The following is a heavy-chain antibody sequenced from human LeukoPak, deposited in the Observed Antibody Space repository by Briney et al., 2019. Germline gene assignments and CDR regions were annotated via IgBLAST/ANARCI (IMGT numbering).Heavy chain of an antibody. CDR1: GFTFTNYA. V-gene: IGHV3-23*01. D-gene: IGHD3-10*01. CDR2: IFNNGANA. CDR3: AKDRMVRGVIILYFDY. Sequence: GGSLRLSCTASGFTFTNYAMDWVRQAPGRGLEWVATIFNNGANAFYADSVRGRFTISRDNSKNTLYLQMNSLRAEDTAVYYCAKDRMVRGVIILYFDYWGQGTLVTVSS. J-gene: IGHJ4*02.